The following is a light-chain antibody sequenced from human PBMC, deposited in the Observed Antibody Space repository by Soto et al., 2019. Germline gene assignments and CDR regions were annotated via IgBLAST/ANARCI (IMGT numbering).Light chain of an antibody. J-gene: IGKJ3*01. V-gene: IGKV1-33*01. Sequence: DIQMTQSPSSLSASVGDRVSITCQASQDIRTSLSWFQQKPGRAPKLLIYGASYLETGVPSRFRGSGSGTDLTFTISSLQPEDIATYYCQHYHNLPPFTFGPGTRVDVK. CDR1: QDIRTS. CDR2: GAS. CDR3: QHYHNLPPFT.